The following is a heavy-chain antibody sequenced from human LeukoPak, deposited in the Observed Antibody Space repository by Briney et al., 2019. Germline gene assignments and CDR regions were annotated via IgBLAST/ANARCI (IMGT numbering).Heavy chain of an antibody. CDR3: ARREDSGHNDF. CDR1: GYRFTTYW. V-gene: IGHV5-51*01. D-gene: IGHD6-25*01. Sequence: GESLKISCKGSGYRFTTYWIGWVRQMPGKGLEWMGIIYPADSDIRYSPSFQGQVTISADKSISTAYLQWSSLKASDTAMYYCARREDSGHNDFWGQGTLVTVSS. CDR2: IYPADSDI. J-gene: IGHJ4*02.